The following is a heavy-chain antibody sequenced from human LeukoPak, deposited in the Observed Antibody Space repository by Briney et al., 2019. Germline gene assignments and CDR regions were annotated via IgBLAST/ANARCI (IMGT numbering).Heavy chain of an antibody. V-gene: IGHV4-59*01. D-gene: IGHD4-17*01. CDR1: GGSISSYY. CDR3: AREDYGDSKFDP. CDR2: IYYSGST. J-gene: IGHJ5*02. Sequence: PSETLSLTCTVSGGSISSYYWSWIRQPPRKGLEWIGYIYYSGSTNYNPSLKSRVTISVDTSKNQFSLKLSSVTAADTAVYYCAREDYGDSKFDPWGQGTLVTVSS.